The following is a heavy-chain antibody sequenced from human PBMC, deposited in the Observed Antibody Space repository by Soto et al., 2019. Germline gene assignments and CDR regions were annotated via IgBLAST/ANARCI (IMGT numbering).Heavy chain of an antibody. CDR1: GFSFSTYA. V-gene: IGHV3-30-3*01. CDR3: ARGRIKFGGVIGHFDS. Sequence: LRLSCAASGFSFSTYAMNWVRQAPGRGLEWVAVISYDGSDKYYADSVKGRFSISRDNSKKTLYLQLNSLTADDRAVYFCARGRIKFGGVIGHFDSWGQGTLVTVSS. J-gene: IGHJ4*02. CDR2: ISYDGSDK. D-gene: IGHD3-16*02.